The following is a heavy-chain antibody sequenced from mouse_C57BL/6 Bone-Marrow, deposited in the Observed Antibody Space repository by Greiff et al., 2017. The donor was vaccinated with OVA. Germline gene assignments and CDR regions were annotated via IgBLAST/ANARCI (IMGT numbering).Heavy chain of an antibody. D-gene: IGHD1-1*01. Sequence: VQLQQPGAELVKPGASVKLSCKASGYTFTSYGISWVKQRTGQGLEWIGEIYPRSGNTYYNEKFKGKATLTADKSSSTAYMELRSLTSEDSAVYFCAIYYYGSSDGYFDVWGTGTTVTVSS. CDR2: IYPRSGNT. CDR3: AIYYYGSSDGYFDV. V-gene: IGHV1-81*01. CDR1: GYTFTSYG. J-gene: IGHJ1*03.